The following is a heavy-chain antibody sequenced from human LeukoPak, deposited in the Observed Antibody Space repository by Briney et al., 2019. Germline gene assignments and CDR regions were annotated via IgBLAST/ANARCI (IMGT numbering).Heavy chain of an antibody. CDR3: VRVSSGSYYRRHFDY. Sequence: SETLSLTCTVSGGSISSYYWSWIRQPPGKGLEWIGYIYYSGSTNYNPSLKSRVTISVDTSKNQFSLKLSSVTAADTAVYYCVRVSSGSYYRRHFDYWGQGTLVTVSS. CDR2: IYYSGST. J-gene: IGHJ4*02. V-gene: IGHV4-59*01. CDR1: GGSISSYY. D-gene: IGHD1-26*01.